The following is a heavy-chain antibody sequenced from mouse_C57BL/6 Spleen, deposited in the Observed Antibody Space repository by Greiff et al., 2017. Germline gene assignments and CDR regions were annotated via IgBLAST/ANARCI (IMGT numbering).Heavy chain of an antibody. CDR1: GYTFTDYY. CDR2: INPNNGGT. CDR3: ARRTNYYGSSPFGY. D-gene: IGHD1-1*01. Sequence: EVQLQQSGPELVKPGASVKISCKASGYTFTDYYMNWVKQSHGKSLEWIGDINPNNGGTSYNQKFKGKATLTVDKSSSTAYMELRSLTSEDSAVYYCARRTNYYGSSPFGYWGQGTTLTVSS. J-gene: IGHJ2*01. V-gene: IGHV1-26*01.